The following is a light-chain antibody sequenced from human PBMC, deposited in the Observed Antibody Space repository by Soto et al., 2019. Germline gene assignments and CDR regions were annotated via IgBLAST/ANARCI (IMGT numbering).Light chain of an antibody. CDR3: QQYGSSPIT. Sequence: EIVMTQSPANLSVSPGERATLSCMASQSVSSNLAWYQQKPGQAPRLLIYGASSRATGIPDRFSGSGSGTDFTLTISRLEPEDFAVYYCQQYGSSPITFGQGTRLEIK. CDR1: QSVSSN. CDR2: GAS. V-gene: IGKV3-20*01. J-gene: IGKJ5*01.